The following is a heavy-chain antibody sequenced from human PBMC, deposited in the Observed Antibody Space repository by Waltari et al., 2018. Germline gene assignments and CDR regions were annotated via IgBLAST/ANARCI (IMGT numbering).Heavy chain of an antibody. CDR1: GFIFVDYA. CDR3: ARGVSGYSSYFDY. V-gene: IGHV3-49*03. J-gene: IGHJ4*02. CDR2: IRGTPYGGTT. Sequence: EVQLVESGGGLVQPGRSLRLACTASGFIFVDYAISWFRRAPGKGLEWVGFIRGTPYGGTTEYAASVKGRFIISRDDSKAIAHLQLSSLKTEDTAVYYCARGVSGYSSYFDYWGQGTLVTVSS. D-gene: IGHD3-22*01.